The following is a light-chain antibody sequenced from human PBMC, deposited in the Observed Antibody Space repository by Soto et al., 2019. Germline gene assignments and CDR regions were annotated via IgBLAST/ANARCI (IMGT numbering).Light chain of an antibody. CDR2: EGS. CDR3: CSYEGSSTFRV. Sequence: QSALTHPASVSGSPGQSITISCTGTSSDVGSYNRVSWYQQHPGKAPKLRIYEGSKRHSGVSNRFSGSKSGNTAALTISGIKAEDEADYYCCSYEGSSTFRVFGGGTKLTV. CDR1: SSDVGSYNR. J-gene: IGLJ2*01. V-gene: IGLV2-23*03.